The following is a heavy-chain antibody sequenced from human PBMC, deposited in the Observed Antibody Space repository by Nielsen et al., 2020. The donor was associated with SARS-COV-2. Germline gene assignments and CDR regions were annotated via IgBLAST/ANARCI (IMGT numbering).Heavy chain of an antibody. J-gene: IGHJ6*03. V-gene: IGHV4-4*02. CDR1: GGSVSSNAW. CDR2: VSHSGST. D-gene: IGHD2-2*02. Sequence: SETLSLTCAVSGGSVSSNAWWTWVRLSPGMGLEWLGEVSHSGSTNYSPSLKSRVTLSMDKSRRQFSLRLASVSAADTAVYFCARGHLVVVPSPILGLGPIFYSFYLDVWGKGTTVIVSS. CDR3: ARGHLVVVPSPILGLGPIFYSFYLDV.